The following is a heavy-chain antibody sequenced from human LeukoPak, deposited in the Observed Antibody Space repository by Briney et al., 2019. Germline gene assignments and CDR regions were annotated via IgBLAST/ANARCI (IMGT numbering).Heavy chain of an antibody. V-gene: IGHV4-34*01. CDR1: GGSFSGYY. CDR3: ARRRWFGGAFDI. Sequence: PSETLSLTCAVYGGSFSGYYWSWIRQPPGKELEWIGEINHSGSTNYNPSLKSRVTISVDTSKNQFSLKLSSVTAADTAVYYCARRRWFGGAFDIWGQGTMVTVSS. CDR2: INHSGST. J-gene: IGHJ3*02. D-gene: IGHD3-10*01.